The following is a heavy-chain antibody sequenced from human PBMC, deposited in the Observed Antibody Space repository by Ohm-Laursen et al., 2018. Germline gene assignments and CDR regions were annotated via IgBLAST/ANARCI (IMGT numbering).Heavy chain of an antibody. CDR1: GFTFDDYA. Sequence: SSLRFSCTASGFTFDDYAMHWVRQAPGKGLEWVAVIWYDGSNKYYADSVKGRFTISRDNSKNTLYLQMDSLRAEDTAVYYCVQADYAAFDIWGQGTMVTVSS. V-gene: IGHV3-33*08. CDR3: VQADYAAFDI. J-gene: IGHJ3*02. D-gene: IGHD4-17*01. CDR2: IWYDGSNK.